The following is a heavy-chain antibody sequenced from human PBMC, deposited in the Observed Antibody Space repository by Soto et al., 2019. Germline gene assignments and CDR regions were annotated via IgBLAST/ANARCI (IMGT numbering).Heavy chain of an antibody. J-gene: IGHJ4*02. CDR2: IKQDGSER. CDR1: GFTFSNYW. CDR3: ARPPGYCSGGSCFPADY. D-gene: IGHD2-15*01. V-gene: IGHV3-7*01. Sequence: GGSLRLSCAVSGFTFSNYWMSWVRQAPGKGLEWVANIKQDGSERYYVDSVKGRFTISRDNAKNSLYLQMNSLRAEDTAVYYCARPPGYCSGGSCFPADYWGQGTLVTVSS.